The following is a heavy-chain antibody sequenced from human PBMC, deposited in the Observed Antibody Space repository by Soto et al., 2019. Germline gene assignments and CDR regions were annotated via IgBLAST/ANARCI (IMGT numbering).Heavy chain of an antibody. CDR3: ARGGYCSGGSCPRDS. D-gene: IGHD2-15*01. Sequence: QVQLQQSGPGLVKPSETLALTCTVSGASVNSGNYYWSWIRHPPGKGLEWIGDIYYSGSTNYNPSLESRVTISADTSKNQCSLRLASMSAADTAVYYCARGGYCSGGSCPRDSWGQGTLVTVSS. CDR1: GASVNSGNYY. J-gene: IGHJ4*02. CDR2: IYYSGST. V-gene: IGHV4-61*01.